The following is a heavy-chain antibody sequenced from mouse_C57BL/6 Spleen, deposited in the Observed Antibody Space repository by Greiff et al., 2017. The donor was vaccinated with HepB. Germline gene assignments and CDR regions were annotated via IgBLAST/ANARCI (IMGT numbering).Heavy chain of an antibody. D-gene: IGHD3-2*02. CDR1: GFTFSDYY. Sequence: EVQWVESEGGLVQPGSSMKLSCTASGFTFSDYYMAWVRQVPEKGLEWVANINYDGSSTYYLDSLKSRFIISRDNAKNILYLQMSSLKSEDTATYYCARAAQATFDYWGQGTTLTVSS. J-gene: IGHJ2*01. V-gene: IGHV5-16*01. CDR3: ARAAQATFDY. CDR2: INYDGSST.